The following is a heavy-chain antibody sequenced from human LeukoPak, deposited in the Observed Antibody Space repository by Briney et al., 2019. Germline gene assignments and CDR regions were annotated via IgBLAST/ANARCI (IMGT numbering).Heavy chain of an antibody. J-gene: IGHJ4*01. CDR3: ARGAVPGTYDY. CDR1: GFTFSNYG. D-gene: IGHD1-7*01. V-gene: IGHV3-30*02. Sequence: GGSLRLSCAASGFTFSNYGMHWVRQAPGKELEWVALIWYDGSKEYYVDSVKGRFTISRDNSKNTLYLQMGSLRAEDMAVNYCARGAVPGTYDYWGHGTLVTASS. CDR2: IWYDGSKE.